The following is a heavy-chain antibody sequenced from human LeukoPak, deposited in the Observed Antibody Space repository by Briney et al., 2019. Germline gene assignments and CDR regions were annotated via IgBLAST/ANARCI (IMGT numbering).Heavy chain of an antibody. CDR2: IYPGDSDT. Sequence: GESLKISCKGSGYSFTSYWIGWVRQMPGKGLEWMGIIYPGDSDTRYSPSFQGQVTISADKSISTAYLRWSSLKASDTAMYYCARRGLVVVAASGGDAFDIWGQGTMVTVSS. CDR3: ARRGLVVVAASGGDAFDI. J-gene: IGHJ3*02. D-gene: IGHD2-15*01. CDR1: GYSFTSYW. V-gene: IGHV5-51*01.